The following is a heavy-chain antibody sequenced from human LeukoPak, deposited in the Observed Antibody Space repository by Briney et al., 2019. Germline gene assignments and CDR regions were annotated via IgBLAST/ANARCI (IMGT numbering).Heavy chain of an antibody. CDR3: TKRPVVVITTPYFDY. CDR2: ISGSGTST. D-gene: IGHD3-22*01. CDR1: GFTFSSYA. Sequence: GRSLRLSFAASGFTFSSYAMSSVRQAPGKGLEWVSSISGSGTSTYYAHSVKGRFTISRDNSKNTLFLQVNSLRAEDTAVYYCTKRPVVVITTPYFDYWGQGTLVTVSS. J-gene: IGHJ4*02. V-gene: IGHV3-23*01.